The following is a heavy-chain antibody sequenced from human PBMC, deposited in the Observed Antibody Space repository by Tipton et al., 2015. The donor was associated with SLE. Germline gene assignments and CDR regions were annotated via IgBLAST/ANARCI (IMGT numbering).Heavy chain of an antibody. CDR2: IKQDGSEK. J-gene: IGHJ4*02. CDR3: ATRQGSGWYQSFDY. V-gene: IGHV3-7*01. Sequence: SLRLSCTASGFTFGDYVMSWVRQAPGKGLEWVANIKQDGSEKSYVDSVKGRFTISRDNAKNSLYLQMDNLRPEDTAVYYCATRQGSGWYQSFDYWGQGSLVTVSS. D-gene: IGHD6-19*01. CDR1: GFTFGDYV.